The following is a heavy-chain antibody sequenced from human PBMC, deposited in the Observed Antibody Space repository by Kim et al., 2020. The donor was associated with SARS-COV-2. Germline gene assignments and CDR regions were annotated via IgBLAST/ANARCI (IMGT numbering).Heavy chain of an antibody. CDR2: ISYSGTK. Sequence: SETLSLTCTVSGGSISSSSYYWVWIRQSQGKGLEWIGSISYSGTKYYNASLKSRASTSLDTSKNQFSLRLSSITAADTAVYYCARGLPYTSGWAHCFDYWGQGTLVTVSS. CDR3: ARGLPYTSGWAHCFDY. V-gene: IGHV4-39*07. CDR1: GGSISSSSYY. D-gene: IGHD6-19*01. J-gene: IGHJ4*02.